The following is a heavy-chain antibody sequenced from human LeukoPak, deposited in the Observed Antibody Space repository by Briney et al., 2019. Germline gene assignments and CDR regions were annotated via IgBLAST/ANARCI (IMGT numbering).Heavy chain of an antibody. V-gene: IGHV3-33*05. J-gene: IGHJ4*02. CDR2: IQSNGRNK. CDR3: ARESEGGTGTSCPDY. D-gene: IGHD2-2*01. Sequence: GGSLRLSCAASGFIFSSDDVHWVRQAPGKGLEWVAGIQSNGRNKYYVDSVKGRFAISRDNSKSTLYLQVNSLRVEDTALYYCARESEGGTGTSCPDYWGQGTLVTVSS. CDR1: GFIFSSDD.